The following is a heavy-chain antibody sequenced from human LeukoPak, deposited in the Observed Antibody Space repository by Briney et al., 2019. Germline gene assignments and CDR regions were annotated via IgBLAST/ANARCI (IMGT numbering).Heavy chain of an antibody. D-gene: IGHD3-10*01. Sequence: ASVKVSCKASGYTFTGYYMHWVRQAPGQGLEWMGWINPNSGGTNYAQKFQGRVTMTRDTSISTAYMKLSRLRSDDTAVYYCARGLYYYGSGSYAGGYWGQGTLVTVSS. CDR3: ARGLYYYGSGSYAGGY. CDR2: INPNSGGT. J-gene: IGHJ4*02. CDR1: GYTFTGYY. V-gene: IGHV1-2*02.